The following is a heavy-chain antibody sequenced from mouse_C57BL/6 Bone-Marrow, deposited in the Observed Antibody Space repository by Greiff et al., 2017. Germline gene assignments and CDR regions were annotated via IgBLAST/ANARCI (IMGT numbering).Heavy chain of an antibody. V-gene: IGHV5-9-1*02. CDR1: GFTFSSYA. CDR3: TRWDGYGHYYAMDY. CDR2: ISSGGDYI. Sequence: EVQRVESGEGLVKPGGSLKLSCAASGFTFSSYAMSWVRQTPEKRLEWVAYISSGGDYIYYADTVKGRFTISRDNARNTLYLQMSSLKSEDTAMYYCTRWDGYGHYYAMDYWGQGTSVTVSS. D-gene: IGHD2-2*01. J-gene: IGHJ4*01.